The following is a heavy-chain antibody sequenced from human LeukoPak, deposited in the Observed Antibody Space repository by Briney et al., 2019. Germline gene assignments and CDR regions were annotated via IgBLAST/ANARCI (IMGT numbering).Heavy chain of an antibody. J-gene: IGHJ4*02. V-gene: IGHV1-24*01. CDR2: FDPEDGET. CDR1: GGTFSSYA. CDR3: ATDKLDYGEAY. D-gene: IGHD4-17*01. Sequence: ASVKVSCKASGGTFSSYAISWVRQAPGKGLEWMGGFDPEDGETIYAQKFQGRVTMTEDTSTDTAYMELSSLRSEDTAVYYCATDKLDYGEAYWGQGTLVTVSS.